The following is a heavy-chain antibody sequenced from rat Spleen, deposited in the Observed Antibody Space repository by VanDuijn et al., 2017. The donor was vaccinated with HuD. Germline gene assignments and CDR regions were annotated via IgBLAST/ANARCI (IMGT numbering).Heavy chain of an antibody. CDR3: ASSNYGGYGYFDF. CDR1: GFSLDNFN. CDR2: MWTGGNT. D-gene: IGHD1-11*01. V-gene: IGHV2-30*01. J-gene: IGHJ1*01. Sequence: QVQLKESGPGLVQPSQTLSLTCTVSGFSLDNFNVPWVRRPTGRGLEWMGVMWTGGNTDYNSALKSRLSISRDTSQSQVFLKINSLQTEDIATYYCASSNYGGYGYFDFWGPGTMVTVSS.